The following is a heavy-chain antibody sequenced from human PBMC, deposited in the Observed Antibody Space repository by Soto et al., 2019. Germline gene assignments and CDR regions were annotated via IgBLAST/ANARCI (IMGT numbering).Heavy chain of an antibody. J-gene: IGHJ6*02. CDR3: ARDRRGDVAYYYGMDV. CDR2: IYYSGTT. D-gene: IGHD2-21*01. Sequence: TLSLTCTVSGGSISNYYWTWIRQPPGKGLEWIGYIYYSGTTNYNPSLKSRVTISIDAPKNQFSLKLSSVTAADTAVYYCARDRRGDVAYYYGMDVWGQGTTVTVSS. CDR1: GGSISNYY. V-gene: IGHV4-59*01.